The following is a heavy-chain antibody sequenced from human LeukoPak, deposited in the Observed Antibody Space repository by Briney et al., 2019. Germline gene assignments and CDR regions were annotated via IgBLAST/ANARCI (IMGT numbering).Heavy chain of an antibody. CDR2: ISYDGSNK. Sequence: GGCLRLSCAASGFTFSSYAVHWVRQAPGKGLEWVAVISYDGSNKYYADSVKGRFTISRDNSKNTLYLQMNSLRAEDTAVYYCASGYDILTLDYWGQGTLVTVCS. CDR1: GFTFSSYA. D-gene: IGHD3-9*01. CDR3: ASGYDILTLDY. V-gene: IGHV3-30-3*01. J-gene: IGHJ4*02.